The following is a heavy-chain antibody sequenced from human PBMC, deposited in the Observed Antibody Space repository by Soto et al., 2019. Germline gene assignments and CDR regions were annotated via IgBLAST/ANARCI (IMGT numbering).Heavy chain of an antibody. V-gene: IGHV1-69*01. CDR3: ARDTGDDFLSGYSRPPYYYGMDV. J-gene: IGHJ6*02. D-gene: IGHD3-3*01. Sequence: QVQLVQSGAEVKKPGSSVKVSCKASGGTFSSYAITWVRQAPGQGLEWMGGIIPIFGTANYAQKFQGRVTITADESTSTAYMELSSLRSEDTAVYYCARDTGDDFLSGYSRPPYYYGMDVWGQGTTVTVS. CDR2: IIPIFGTA. CDR1: GGTFSSYA.